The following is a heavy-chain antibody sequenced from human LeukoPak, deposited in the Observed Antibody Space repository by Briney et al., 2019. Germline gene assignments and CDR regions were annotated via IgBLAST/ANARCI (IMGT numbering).Heavy chain of an antibody. D-gene: IGHD5-24*01. V-gene: IGHV3-23*01. CDR1: GFTFNTYA. CDR2: IGSRADTT. Sequence: EGSLRLSCAASGFTFNTYAMTWVRQAPGKGLEWVSAIGSRADTTDYADSVKGRFTISRDNSKNMLYLQMNGLRAEDTAVYYCVKRDRGTFDYWGQGTLVTVSS. CDR3: VKRDRGTFDY. J-gene: IGHJ4*02.